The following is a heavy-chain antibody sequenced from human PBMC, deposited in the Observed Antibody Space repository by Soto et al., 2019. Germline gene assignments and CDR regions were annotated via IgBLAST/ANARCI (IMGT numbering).Heavy chain of an antibody. CDR2: ISSSGSTI. CDR1: GFTFSDYY. D-gene: IGHD3-3*01. Sequence: GGSLRLSCAASGFTFSDYYMSWICQAPGKGLEWVSYISSSGSTIYYADSVKGRFTISRDNAKNSLYLQMNSLRAEDTAVYYCARANYDFWSGPDAFDIWGQGTMVTVSS. J-gene: IGHJ3*02. CDR3: ARANYDFWSGPDAFDI. V-gene: IGHV3-11*01.